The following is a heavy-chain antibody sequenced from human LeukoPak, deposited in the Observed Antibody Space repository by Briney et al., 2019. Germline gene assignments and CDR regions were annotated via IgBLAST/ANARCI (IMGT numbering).Heavy chain of an antibody. V-gene: IGHV1-2*02. CDR3: ARPPTGHYDYEVLDY. Sequence: ASVKVSCKTSGYTFTDYYMHWVRQAPGQGLEWLGWINSHSGATKYAPKFQGRVTMTRDTSIKTSYMELNTLRSDDTAVYYCARPPTGHYDYEVLDYWGQGTLVTVSS. CDR2: INSHSGAT. D-gene: IGHD5-12*01. J-gene: IGHJ4*02. CDR1: GYTFTDYY.